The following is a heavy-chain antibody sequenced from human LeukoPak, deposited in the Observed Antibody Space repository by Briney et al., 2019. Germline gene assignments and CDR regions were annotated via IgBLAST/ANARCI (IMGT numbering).Heavy chain of an antibody. J-gene: IGHJ5*02. D-gene: IGHD3-9*01. CDR1: GGSISSYY. V-gene: IGHV4-4*07. CDR2: IYISGST. CDR3: ARDYYDILTGYQRGFDP. Sequence: SETLSLTCTVSGGSISSYYWSWIRQPAGKGLEWIGRIYISGSTNYNPSLKSRVTMSVDTSKNQFSLKLSSVTAADTAVYYCARDYYDILTGYQRGFDPWGQGTLVTVSS.